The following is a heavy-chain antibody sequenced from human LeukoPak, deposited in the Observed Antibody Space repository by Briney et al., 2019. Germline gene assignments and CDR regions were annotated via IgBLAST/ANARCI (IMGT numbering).Heavy chain of an antibody. CDR3: ARDTGIVGATSH. CDR2: IIPIFGTA. Sequence: SVKVSCKASGYTFTGYYMHWVRQAPGQGLEWMGGIIPIFGTANYAQKFQGRVTITADESTSTAYMELSSLRSEDTAVYYCARDTGIVGATSHWGQGTLVTVSS. D-gene: IGHD1-26*01. J-gene: IGHJ4*02. CDR1: GYTFTGYY. V-gene: IGHV1-69*13.